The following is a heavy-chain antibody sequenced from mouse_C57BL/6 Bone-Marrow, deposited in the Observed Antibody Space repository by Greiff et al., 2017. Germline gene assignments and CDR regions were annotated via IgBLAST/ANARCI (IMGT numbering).Heavy chain of an antibody. V-gene: IGHV1-26*01. CDR1: GYTFTDYY. CDR3: ARPIYDGYYDAMDY. J-gene: IGHJ4*01. D-gene: IGHD2-3*01. Sequence: EVQLQQSGPELVKPGASVKISCKASGYTFTDYYMNWVKQSHGKSLEWIGDINPNNGGTSYNQKFKGKATLTVDKSSSTAYMELRSLTSEDSAVYYCARPIYDGYYDAMDYWGQGTSVTVSS. CDR2: INPNNGGT.